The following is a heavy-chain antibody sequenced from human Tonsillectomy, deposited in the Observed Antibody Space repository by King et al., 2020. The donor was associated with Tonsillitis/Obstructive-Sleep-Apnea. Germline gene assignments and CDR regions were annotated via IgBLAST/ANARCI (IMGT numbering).Heavy chain of an antibody. CDR1: GFTFSNAW. Sequence: VQLVESGGGLVKPGGSLRLSCAASGFTFSNAWMSWVRQAPGKGLEWVGRIKSKTDGGTTDYAAPVKGRFTISRDDSKNTLYLQMNSLKTEDTAVYYCTTDGGGWPNYYYYYYMDVWGKGTTVTVSS. J-gene: IGHJ6*03. CDR2: IKSKTDGGTT. V-gene: IGHV3-15*01. D-gene: IGHD3-16*01. CDR3: TTDGGGWPNYYYYYYMDV.